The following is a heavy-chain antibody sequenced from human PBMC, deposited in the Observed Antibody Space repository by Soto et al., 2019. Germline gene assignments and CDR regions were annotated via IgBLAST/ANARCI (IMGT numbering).Heavy chain of an antibody. Sequence: QVQLVQSGAEVKKPGSSVKVSCKASGGTFSSYTISWVRQAPGQELEWMGRIIPLLGIANYAQKFQGRVKITADKSTSTAYIELSSLRSEDTAVYYCARGYSGYDWTSFYYYYYCMDVWGQGTTVTVSS. J-gene: IGHJ6*02. V-gene: IGHV1-69*02. CDR3: ARGYSGYDWTSFYYYYYCMDV. D-gene: IGHD5-12*01. CDR1: GGTFSSYT. CDR2: IIPLLGIA.